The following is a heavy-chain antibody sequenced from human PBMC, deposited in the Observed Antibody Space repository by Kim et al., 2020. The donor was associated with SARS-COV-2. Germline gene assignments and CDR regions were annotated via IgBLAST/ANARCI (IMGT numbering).Heavy chain of an antibody. V-gene: IGHV3-66*01. J-gene: IGHJ4*02. CDR3: ARGDMGNYDSSGYDY. Sequence: GGSLRLSCAASGFTVSSNYMSWVRQAPGKGLEWVSVIYSGGSTYYADSVKGRFTISRDNSKNTLYLQMNSLRAEDTAVYYCARGDMGNYDSSGYDYWGQGTLVTVSS. CDR1: GFTVSSNY. CDR2: IYSGGST. D-gene: IGHD3-22*01.